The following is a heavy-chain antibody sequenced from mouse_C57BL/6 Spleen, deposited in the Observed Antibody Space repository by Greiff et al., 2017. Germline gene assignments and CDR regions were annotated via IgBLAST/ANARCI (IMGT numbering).Heavy chain of an antibody. J-gene: IGHJ4*01. CDR3: TGERD. CDR1: GFTFSNYW. CDR2: IRLKSDNYAT. Sequence: DVMLVESGGGLVQPGGSMKLSCVASGFTFSNYWMNWVRQSPEKGLEWVAQIRLKSDNYATHYAESVKGRFTISRDDSKSSVYLQMNNVRAEDTGIYYCTGERDWGQGTSVTVSS. V-gene: IGHV6-3*01.